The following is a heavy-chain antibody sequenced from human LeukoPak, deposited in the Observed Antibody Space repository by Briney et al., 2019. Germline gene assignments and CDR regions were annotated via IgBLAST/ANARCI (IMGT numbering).Heavy chain of an antibody. V-gene: IGHV4-30-2*01. CDR2: IYHSGST. CDR1: GGSISSGGYS. Sequence: SETLSLTCAVSGGSISSGGYSWSWIRQPPGKGLEWIGYIYHSGSTYYNPSLKSRVTISVDRSRNQFSLKLSSVTAADTAVYYCAREAGNQFNWFDRWGQGTLVTVSS. J-gene: IGHJ5*02. CDR3: AREAGNQFNWFDR.